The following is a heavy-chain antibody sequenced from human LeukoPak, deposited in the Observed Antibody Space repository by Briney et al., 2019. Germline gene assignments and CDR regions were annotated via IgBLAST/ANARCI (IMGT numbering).Heavy chain of an antibody. J-gene: IGHJ4*02. Sequence: GGSLRLSCAASGFAFTKAWMTWVRQAPGKGLEWVGRIKSRGNGGTTEYAAPVKGRFTIPRDDSKNMVYLQMNSLITEDTAVYYCTTNAAVGTWEIFDYWGQGTLVTVSS. D-gene: IGHD6-13*01. CDR1: GFAFTKAW. CDR2: IKSRGNGGTT. V-gene: IGHV3-15*01. CDR3: TTNAAVGTWEIFDY.